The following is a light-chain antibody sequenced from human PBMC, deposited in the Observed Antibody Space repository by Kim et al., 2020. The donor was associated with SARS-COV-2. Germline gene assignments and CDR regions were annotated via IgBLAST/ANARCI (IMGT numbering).Light chain of an antibody. J-gene: IGLJ2*01. CDR2: QDS. V-gene: IGLV3-1*01. CDR1: KLGDKY. Sequence: SPGQTGSITCSGDKLGDKYACWYQQKPGQSPVLVIYQDSKRPSGIPERFSGSNSGNTATLTISGTQAMDEADYYCQAWDSSTPYVVFGGGTQLTVL. CDR3: QAWDSSTPYVV.